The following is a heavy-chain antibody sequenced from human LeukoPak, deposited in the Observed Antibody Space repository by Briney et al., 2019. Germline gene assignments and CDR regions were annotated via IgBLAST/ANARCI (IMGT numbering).Heavy chain of an antibody. J-gene: IGHJ5*02. D-gene: IGHD5-18*01. CDR3: ARDLGIQLWSWFDP. V-gene: IGHV3-33*08. Sequence: GGSLRLSCAASGFTFSSYAMHWVRQAPGKGLEWVAVIWYDGSNKYYADSVKGRFSISRDNSKNTLYLQMNSLRAEDTAVYYCARDLGIQLWSWFDPWGQGTLVTVSS. CDR1: GFTFSSYA. CDR2: IWYDGSNK.